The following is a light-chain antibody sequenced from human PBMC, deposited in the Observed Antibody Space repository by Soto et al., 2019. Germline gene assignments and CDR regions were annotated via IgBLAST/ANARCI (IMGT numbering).Light chain of an antibody. CDR1: SSNIGAGYD. V-gene: IGLV1-40*01. Sequence: QLVLTQPPSVSGAPGQRVTISCTESSSNIGAGYDVHWYQQLPGTAPKLLIYGNSNRPSGVPDRFSGSKSGTSASLAITGLQAEDEADDYCQSYDSSLSSWVFGGGTKLTVL. CDR3: QSYDSSLSSWV. J-gene: IGLJ3*02. CDR2: GNS.